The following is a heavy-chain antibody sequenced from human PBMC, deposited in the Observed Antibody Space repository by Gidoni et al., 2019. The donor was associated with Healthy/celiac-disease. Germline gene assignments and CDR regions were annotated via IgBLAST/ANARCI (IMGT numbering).Heavy chain of an antibody. Sequence: QVQLQQWGAGLLKPSETLSLTCAVYGGSFSGYYWSWIRQPPGKGLEWIGEINHSGSTNYNPSLKSRVTISVDTSKNQFSLKLSSVTAADTAVYYCARGRGGSSWKRASIPDYWGQGTLVTVSS. V-gene: IGHV4-34*01. CDR3: ARGRGGSSWKRASIPDY. J-gene: IGHJ4*02. CDR1: GGSFSGYY. CDR2: INHSGST. D-gene: IGHD6-13*01.